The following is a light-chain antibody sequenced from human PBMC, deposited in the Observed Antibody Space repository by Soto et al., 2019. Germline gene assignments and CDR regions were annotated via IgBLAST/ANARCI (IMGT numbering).Light chain of an antibody. J-gene: IGLJ2*01. Sequence: QSVLTQPPSASGSPGQTVTISCTGSSSDVGGYNYVSWYQQHPGKAPKLMIYEVSERPAGVPDRLAGSKSGNTASLTVAGLQDEDDADYYCSSYGGGNTVVFGGGTKLPVL. CDR3: SSYGGGNTVV. CDR1: SSDVGGYNY. CDR2: EVS. V-gene: IGLV2-8*01.